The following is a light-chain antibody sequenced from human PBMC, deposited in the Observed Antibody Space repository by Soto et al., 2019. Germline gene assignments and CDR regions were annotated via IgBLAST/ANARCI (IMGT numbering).Light chain of an antibody. CDR3: LQYYTLKT. Sequence: DIQMAQSPSTVSASVGDRVTITCRARQSVSRYLAWYQHKPGQAPKLLIYKTSTLEIGVPARFSGRGSGTEFTLTISSLQPDDFATYYCLQYYTLKTFGQGTKVETK. V-gene: IGKV1-5*03. J-gene: IGKJ1*01. CDR1: QSVSRY. CDR2: KTS.